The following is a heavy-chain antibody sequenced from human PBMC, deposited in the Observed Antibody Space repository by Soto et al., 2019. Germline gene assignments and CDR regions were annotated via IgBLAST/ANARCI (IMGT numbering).Heavy chain of an antibody. CDR3: VRDRRASSSSATGWFDP. CDR1: GSTLSTYS. Sequence: PXECLTLSCAACGSTLSTYSMNWVRQAPGKGPEWVSCITGSSDYIYYADSVKGRFTISRDNAKNSLYLQMNNLRAEDTAVYYCVRDRRASSSSATGWFDPRGQGTLVTVSS. J-gene: IGHJ5*02. CDR2: ITGSSDYI. V-gene: IGHV3-21*01. D-gene: IGHD6-6*01.